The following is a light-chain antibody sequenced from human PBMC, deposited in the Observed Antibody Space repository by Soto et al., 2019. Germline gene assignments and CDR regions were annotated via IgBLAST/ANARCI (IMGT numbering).Light chain of an antibody. CDR2: DAS. CDR3: QQYGSSPFT. Sequence: EIVLTQSPATMSLSPGERATLSCGASESVSYSYVAWYQLKGGLAPRLLIHDASTRASGIPGRFSSSKSGTVFPLTIRGLEPEDAAVYYRQQYGSSPFTFGQGTRLEIK. CDR1: ESVSYSY. V-gene: IGKV3D-20*01. J-gene: IGKJ5*01.